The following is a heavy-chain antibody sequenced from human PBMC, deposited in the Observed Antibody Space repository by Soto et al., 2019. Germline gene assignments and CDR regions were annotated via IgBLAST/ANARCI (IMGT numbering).Heavy chain of an antibody. Sequence: SETLSLTCTVSAASFSKYYWSWIRQPPGKGLEWIGYIYFNGNTNYNPSLKSRVTISVDLSKNQFSLRLSSVTTADTALYYCARTTAVPNTLRSRYFFDYWGQGTLVTVSS. V-gene: IGHV4-59*01. J-gene: IGHJ4*02. CDR3: ARTTAVPNTLRSRYFFDY. CDR1: AASFSKYY. D-gene: IGHD4-17*01. CDR2: IYFNGNT.